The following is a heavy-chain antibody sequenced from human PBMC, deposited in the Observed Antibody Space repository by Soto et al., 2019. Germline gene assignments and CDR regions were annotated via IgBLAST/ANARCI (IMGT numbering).Heavy chain of an antibody. CDR3: ARAEKGLTGSMGGY. J-gene: IGHJ4*02. CDR2: ISVYNGNR. CDR1: GYIFSTYG. D-gene: IGHD1-20*01. V-gene: IGHV1-18*04. Sequence: QVQLVQSGAEVKEPGASVKVSCRASGYIFSTYGISWVRQAPGQGLEWMGWISVYNGNRNYAQKLQGRVTMTTDTSTSTAYLEMTSLRSDDTAVYYCARAEKGLTGSMGGYWGQGTLVTVDS.